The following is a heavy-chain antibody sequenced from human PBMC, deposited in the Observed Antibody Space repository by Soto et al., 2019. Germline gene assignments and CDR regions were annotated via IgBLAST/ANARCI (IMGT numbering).Heavy chain of an antibody. D-gene: IGHD1-1*01. CDR3: AINELADYGMDV. V-gene: IGHV1-2*02. J-gene: IGHJ6*02. Sequence: ASVKVSCKASGYTFTGYYMHWVRQAPGQGPEWMGWINPNSGGTNYAQKFQGRVTMTRDTSISTAYMELSRLRSDDTAVYYCAINELADYGMDVWGQGXTVTVYS. CDR1: GYTFTGYY. CDR2: INPNSGGT.